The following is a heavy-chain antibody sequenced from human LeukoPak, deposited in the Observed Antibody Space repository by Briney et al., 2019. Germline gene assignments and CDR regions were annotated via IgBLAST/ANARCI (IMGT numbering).Heavy chain of an antibody. D-gene: IGHD1-7*01. Sequence: GGSLRLSCAASGFTFSNYWMNWVRQAPGKGLECLANIKQDGSETYYADSVKGRFTISRDNAKNSLYLQMNSLRAEDTAVYYCAKDPRTGTRVYWGQGTLVTVSS. V-gene: IGHV3-7*03. J-gene: IGHJ4*02. CDR2: IKQDGSET. CDR3: AKDPRTGTRVY. CDR1: GFTFSNYW.